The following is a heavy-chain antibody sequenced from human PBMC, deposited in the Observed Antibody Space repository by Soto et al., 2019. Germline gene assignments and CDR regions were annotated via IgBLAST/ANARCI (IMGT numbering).Heavy chain of an antibody. D-gene: IGHD2-8*01. CDR1: GYTFSSYW. V-gene: IGHV3-74*01. CDR3: ARVMANLPWHFEY. J-gene: IGHJ4*02. CDR2: VNGDGSST. Sequence: GGSLRLSCAASGYTFSSYWMHWVRQAPGKGLVWVSRVNGDGSSTSYADPVKGRFTISRDNAKNTVHLQMDSLRAEDTAVYYCARVMANLPWHFEYWGQGTLVTVSP.